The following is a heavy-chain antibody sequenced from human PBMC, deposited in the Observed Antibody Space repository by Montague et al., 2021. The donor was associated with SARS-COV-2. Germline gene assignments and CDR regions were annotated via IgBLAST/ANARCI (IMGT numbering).Heavy chain of an antibody. CDR1: GGSFSGYY. CDR2: INHSGST. J-gene: IGHJ4*02. Sequence: SETLSLTCGVYGGSFSGYYRSWIRQPPGNGLEWIGEINHSGSTNYNPSLKSRVTISVDTSKQQFSLGLNSVTAADTAVYYCARGGGYSYVARDYWGQGTLVTVSS. CDR3: ARGGGYSYVARDY. D-gene: IGHD5-18*01. V-gene: IGHV4-34*01.